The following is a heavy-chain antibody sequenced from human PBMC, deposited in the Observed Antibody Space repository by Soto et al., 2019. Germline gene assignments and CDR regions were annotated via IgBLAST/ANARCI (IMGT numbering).Heavy chain of an antibody. CDR1: GGSISSSSYY. CDR2: IYYSGST. D-gene: IGHD4-4*01. V-gene: IGHV4-39*01. J-gene: IGHJ6*03. CDR3: ASRAGSNPKPYYYFCFMAV. Sequence: QLQLQESGPGLVKPSETLSLTCTVSGGSISSSSYYWGWIRHPPGKGLEWIGSIYYSGSTYYNPSLKSRVTIAVDTSKNQFSLKRSSVTAADTALYYCASRAGSNPKPYYYFCFMAVWGKGTTVTVSS.